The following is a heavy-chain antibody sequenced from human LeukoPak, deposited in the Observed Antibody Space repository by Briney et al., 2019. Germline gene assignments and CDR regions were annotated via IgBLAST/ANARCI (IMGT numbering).Heavy chain of an antibody. CDR3: ARDHGFSYYYYYMDV. J-gene: IGHJ6*03. V-gene: IGHV3-48*03. Sequence: GRSLRLSCAASGFTFSTYAMHWVRQAPGKGLEWVSYISSSGSTIYYADSVKGRFTISRDNAKNSLYLQMNSLRAEDTAVYYCARDHGFSYYYYYMDVWGKGTTVTVSS. CDR1: GFTFSTYA. D-gene: IGHD3-3*01. CDR2: ISSSGSTI.